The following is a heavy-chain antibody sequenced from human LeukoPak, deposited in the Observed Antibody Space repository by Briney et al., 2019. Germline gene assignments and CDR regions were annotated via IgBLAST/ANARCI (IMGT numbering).Heavy chain of an antibody. Sequence: GGSLRLSCAASGFTFSSYAMSWLRQAPGKGLEWVSAISGSGGSTYYADSVKGRFTISRDNSKNTLYLQMNSLRAEDTAVYYCAREYCSSTSCYFDYWGQGTLVTVSS. CDR2: ISGSGGST. CDR1: GFTFSSYA. J-gene: IGHJ4*02. D-gene: IGHD2-2*01. V-gene: IGHV3-23*01. CDR3: AREYCSSTSCYFDY.